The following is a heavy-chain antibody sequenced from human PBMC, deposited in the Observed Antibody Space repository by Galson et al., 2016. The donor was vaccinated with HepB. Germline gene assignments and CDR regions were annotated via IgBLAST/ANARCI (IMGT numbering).Heavy chain of an antibody. Sequence: SLRLSCAASGFNFNNYGIHWVRQAPGKGLEWVAVISSDGSKKYYVDSVRGRFTISRDSSKNTLYLQTNSLRGEDTAVYFCAKDAILGCGRDCYTDYWGQGTLVTVAS. CDR1: GFNFNNYG. J-gene: IGHJ4*02. CDR2: ISSDGSKK. CDR3: AKDAILGCGRDCYTDY. D-gene: IGHD2-21*02. V-gene: IGHV3-30*18.